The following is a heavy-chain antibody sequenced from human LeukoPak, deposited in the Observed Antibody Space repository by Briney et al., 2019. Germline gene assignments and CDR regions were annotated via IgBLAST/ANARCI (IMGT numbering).Heavy chain of an antibody. J-gene: IGHJ4*02. CDR2: INHSGST. Sequence: SETLSLTCAVYGGSFSGYYWSWIRQPPGKGLEWIGEINHSGSTNYNPSLKSRVTISVDTSKNQFSLKLSSVTAADTAVYYCARGPYSSSWQYYFDYWGQGTLVTVSS. CDR1: GGSFSGYY. V-gene: IGHV4-34*01. CDR3: ARGPYSSSWQYYFDY. D-gene: IGHD6-13*01.